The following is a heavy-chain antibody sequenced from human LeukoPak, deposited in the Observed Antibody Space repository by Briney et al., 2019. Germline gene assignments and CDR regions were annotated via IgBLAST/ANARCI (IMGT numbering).Heavy chain of an antibody. Sequence: PGGSLRLSCAASGLTFSSYSMNWVRQAPGKGLEWVAVIWYDGSNKYYADSVKGRFTISRDNSKNTLYLQMNSLRAEDTAVYYCAREIAAAGTGAAFDIWGQGTMVTVSS. CDR2: IWYDGSNK. V-gene: IGHV3-33*08. CDR1: GLTFSSYS. D-gene: IGHD6-13*01. J-gene: IGHJ3*02. CDR3: AREIAAAGTGAAFDI.